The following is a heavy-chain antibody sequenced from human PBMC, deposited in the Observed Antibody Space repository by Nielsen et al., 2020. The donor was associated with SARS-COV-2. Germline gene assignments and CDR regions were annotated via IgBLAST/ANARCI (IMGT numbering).Heavy chain of an antibody. CDR1: GFTISTYG. J-gene: IGHJ4*02. D-gene: IGHD1-26*01. V-gene: IGHV3-23*01. CDR3: AKVERVGAQRDY. Sequence: GESLKISCVVSGFTISTYGMSWVRQAPGKGLEWVSAISGSGGSTYYADSVKGRFTISRDNSKNTLYLQMNSLRAEDTAVYYCAKVERVGAQRDYWGQGTLVTVSS. CDR2: ISGSGGST.